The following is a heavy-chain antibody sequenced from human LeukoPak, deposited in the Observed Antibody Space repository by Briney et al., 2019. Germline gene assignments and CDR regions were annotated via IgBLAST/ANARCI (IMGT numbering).Heavy chain of an antibody. D-gene: IGHD2-21*02. V-gene: IGHV3-9*01. Sequence: GRSLRLSCAASGFTFDDYAMHWVRQAPGKGLEWVSGISWNSGSIGYADSVKGRFTISRDNAKNSLYLQMNSLRAEETALYYCAKGGLQGTSSVVVTAILDYWGQGTL. CDR2: ISWNSGSI. CDR1: GFTFDDYA. J-gene: IGHJ4*02. CDR3: AKGGLQGTSSVVVTAILDY.